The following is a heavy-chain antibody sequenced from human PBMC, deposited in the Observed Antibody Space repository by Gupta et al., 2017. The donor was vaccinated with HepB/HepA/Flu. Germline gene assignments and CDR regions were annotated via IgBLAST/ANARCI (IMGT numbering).Heavy chain of an antibody. CDR1: GFVFSGYT. CDR3: SRESDGWSNFIFALDL. D-gene: IGHD3-3*01. Sequence: LVESGGDLVTHGGSLRLSCVGSGFVFSGYTMNWVRPAPGKVLEWGSSIRGRTNKEYYADSVKGRFNISRDNAEKSLYRQMNSLAPEDTAVYYCSRESDGWSNFIFALDLWGQGTLVTVSS. V-gene: IGHV3-21*01. J-gene: IGHJ4*02. CDR2: IRGRTNKE.